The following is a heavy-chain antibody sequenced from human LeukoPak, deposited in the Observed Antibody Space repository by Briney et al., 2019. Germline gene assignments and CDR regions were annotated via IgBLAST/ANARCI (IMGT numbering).Heavy chain of an antibody. CDR2: ISSGGDYK. J-gene: IGHJ5*02. CDR1: GFTFSSFS. V-gene: IGHV3-21*01. Sequence: PGGSLRLSCAASGFTFSSFSMNWVRQAPGKGLEWVSSISSGGDYKHYADSVKGRFTISRDNAKNSLYLQMNSLRAEDTAIYYCARAGFLITFGGVISWGQGTLVTVSS. D-gene: IGHD3-16*02. CDR3: ARAGFLITFGGVIS.